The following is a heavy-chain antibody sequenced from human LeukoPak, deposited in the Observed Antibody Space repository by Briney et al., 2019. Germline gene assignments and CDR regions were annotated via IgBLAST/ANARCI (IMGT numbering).Heavy chain of an antibody. Sequence: SETLSLTFTLSGGSIKTYYWSWSRQSPGKGLEWIGSMSYSGTSNYIPSLKSRVSMTIDISKNQFSLKLTSVTAADTALYFCAAGSRPYYFYYMAVWGTGTTVTVSS. CDR1: GGSIKTYY. CDR3: AAGSRPYYFYYMAV. V-gene: IGHV4-59*08. J-gene: IGHJ6*03. CDR2: MSYSGTS.